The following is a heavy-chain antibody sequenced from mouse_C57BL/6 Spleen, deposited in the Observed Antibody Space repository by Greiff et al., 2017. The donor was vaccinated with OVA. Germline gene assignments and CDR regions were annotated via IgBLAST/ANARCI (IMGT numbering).Heavy chain of an antibody. V-gene: IGHV1-52*01. CDR3: ARSHYGRPDGYFDV. Sequence: QVQLQQPGAELVRPGSSVKLSCKASGYTFTSYWMHWVKQRPIQGLEWIGNIDPSDSETYYNQKFKGKATLTVDKSSSTAYMQLSSLTSEDSAVYYCARSHYGRPDGYFDVWGTGTTVTVSS. D-gene: IGHD1-1*01. CDR1: GYTFTSYW. CDR2: IDPSDSET. J-gene: IGHJ1*03.